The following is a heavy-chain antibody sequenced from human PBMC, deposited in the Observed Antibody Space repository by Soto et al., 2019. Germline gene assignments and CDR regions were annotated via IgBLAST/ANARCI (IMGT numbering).Heavy chain of an antibody. CDR1: GFTFSTYT. V-gene: IGHV3-21*01. CDR2: ISSTSIYI. Sequence: EVQLVESGGGLVKPGGSLRLSCAASGFTFSTYTMNWVRQAPGKGLEWVSSISSTSIYIYYADSVKGRLTISRDNAKNSLGLQMNSLRAEDTAVYYCATDLYCSNTNCYAGGYWGQGTLVTVSS. J-gene: IGHJ4*02. D-gene: IGHD2-2*01. CDR3: ATDLYCSNTNCYAGGY.